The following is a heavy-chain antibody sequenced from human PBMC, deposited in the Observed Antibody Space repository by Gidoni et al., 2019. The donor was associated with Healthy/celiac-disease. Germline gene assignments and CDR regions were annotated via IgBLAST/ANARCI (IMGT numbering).Heavy chain of an antibody. CDR1: GGSISSYY. Sequence: QVQLKESAPGLVKPSETLSLTCTVSGGSISSYYWSWIRQPPGKGLEWIGYIYYSGSTNYNPSLKRRVTISVDTSKNQFSLKLSSVTAADTAVYYCARGAVADLVDYWGQGTLVTVSS. CDR2: IYYSGST. V-gene: IGHV4-59*01. J-gene: IGHJ4*02. D-gene: IGHD6-19*01. CDR3: ARGAVADLVDY.